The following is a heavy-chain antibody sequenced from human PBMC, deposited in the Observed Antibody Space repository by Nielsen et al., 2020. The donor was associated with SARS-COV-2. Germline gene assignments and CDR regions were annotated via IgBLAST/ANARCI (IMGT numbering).Heavy chain of an antibody. CDR1: GLIFGTYG. Sequence: GGSLRLSCRASGLIFGTYGMHWVRQAPGKGLEWVAGIWYDGSNENYAESVKGRFTISRDNSKNTLYLQMNSLRAEDTAVYFCAKDLRSRAREKLVLGPPGGWGQGTLVTVSS. D-gene: IGHD6-13*01. CDR3: AKDLRSRAREKLVLGPPGG. CDR2: IWYDGSNE. V-gene: IGHV3-33*06. J-gene: IGHJ4*02.